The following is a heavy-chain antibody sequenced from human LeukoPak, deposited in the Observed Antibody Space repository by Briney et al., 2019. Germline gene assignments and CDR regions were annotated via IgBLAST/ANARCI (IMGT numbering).Heavy chain of an antibody. V-gene: IGHV4-59*01. Sequence: SETLSLTRTVSGGSISSYYWSWIRQPPGKGLEWIGYIYYSGSTNYNPSLKSRVTISVDTSKNQFSLKLSSVTAADTAVYYCARVEKDYDILTGYYTPAYFDYWGQGTLVTVSS. CDR3: ARVEKDYDILTGYYTPAYFDY. CDR1: GGSISSYY. D-gene: IGHD3-9*01. CDR2: IYYSGST. J-gene: IGHJ4*02.